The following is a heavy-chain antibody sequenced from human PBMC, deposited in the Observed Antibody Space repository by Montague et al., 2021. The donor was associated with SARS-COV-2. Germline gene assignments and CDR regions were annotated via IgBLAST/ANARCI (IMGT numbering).Heavy chain of an antibody. CDR3: ARGYDYVWGSYRHTYYFDY. J-gene: IGHJ4*02. V-gene: IGHV4-34*01. Sequence: SETLSLTCAVYGGSFSGYYWSWIRQPPGKGLEWIGEINHSGSTNXNPSLKSRVTISVDTSKNQFSLKLSSVTAADTAVYYCARGYDYVWGSYRHTYYFDYWGQGTLVTVSS. D-gene: IGHD3-16*02. CDR2: INHSGST. CDR1: GGSFSGYY.